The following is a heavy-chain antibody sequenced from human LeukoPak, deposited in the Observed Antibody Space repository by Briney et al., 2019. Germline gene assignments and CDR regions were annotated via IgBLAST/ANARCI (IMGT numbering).Heavy chain of an antibody. CDR1: GGSISSSSYY. V-gene: IGHV4-39*01. J-gene: IGHJ5*02. Sequence: SETLSLTCTVSGGSISSSSYYWGWIRQPPGKGLEWIGSIYYSGSTYYNPSLKSRVTISVDTSKNQFSLKLSSVTAADTAVYYCARVTAAPIRWFDPWGQGTLVTVSS. CDR2: IYYSGST. CDR3: ARVTAAPIRWFDP. D-gene: IGHD6-13*01.